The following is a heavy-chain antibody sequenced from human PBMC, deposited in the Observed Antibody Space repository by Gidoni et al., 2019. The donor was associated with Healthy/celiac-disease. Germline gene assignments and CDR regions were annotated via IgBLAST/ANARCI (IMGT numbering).Heavy chain of an antibody. Sequence: QVQLQQWGAGLLKPSETLSLTCAVYGGSLSVYYWSWIRQPPGKGLEWIGDINHSGSTNYNPSLKSRVTISVDTSKNQFSLKLSSVTAADTAVYYCARAEEWDAFDIWGQGTMVTVSS. D-gene: IGHD2-8*01. CDR1: GGSLSVYY. CDR3: ARAEEWDAFDI. J-gene: IGHJ3*02. CDR2: INHSGST. V-gene: IGHV4-34*01.